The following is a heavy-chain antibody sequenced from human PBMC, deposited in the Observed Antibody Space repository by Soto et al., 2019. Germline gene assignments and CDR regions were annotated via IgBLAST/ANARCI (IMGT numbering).Heavy chain of an antibody. J-gene: IGHJ4*02. CDR1: GFTFSSYW. CDR3: ARGGYYALAC. D-gene: IGHD2-2*01. Sequence: EVQLAESGGGLVQPGGSLRLSCAASGFTFSSYWMSWVRQAPGKGLEWEANIKQDGSEKYHVDSVKGRFTISRDNAKNSLYLQMNSRRAEATAVYYCARGGYYALACWGQGALVTVTS. CDR2: IKQDGSEK. V-gene: IGHV3-7*03.